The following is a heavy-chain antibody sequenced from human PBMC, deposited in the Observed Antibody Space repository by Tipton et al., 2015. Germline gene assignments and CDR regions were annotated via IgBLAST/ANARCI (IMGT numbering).Heavy chain of an antibody. D-gene: IGHD6-19*01. Sequence: SLRLSCAASGFTFSSCAMNWVRQAPGKGLGWVSAISGSGDNTYYADSVKGRFTTSRDNSKNTLYLQMNSLRAEDTAVYYCAKDHSGWYYYYAMDVWGQGTTVTVSS. V-gene: IGHV3-23*01. J-gene: IGHJ6*02. CDR2: ISGSGDNT. CDR1: GFTFSSCA. CDR3: AKDHSGWYYYYAMDV.